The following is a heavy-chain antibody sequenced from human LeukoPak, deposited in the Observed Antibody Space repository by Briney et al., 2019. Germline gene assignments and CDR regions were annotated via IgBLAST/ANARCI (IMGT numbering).Heavy chain of an antibody. Sequence: PGGSLRLSCAASGFTVSSNYMSWVRQAPGKGLEWVSSISSSSSYIYYADSVKGRFTISRDNAKNSLYLQMNSLRAEDTAVYYCARDLVPAYGMDVWGQGTTVTVSS. V-gene: IGHV3-21*01. CDR3: ARDLVPAYGMDV. CDR1: GFTVSSNY. CDR2: ISSSSSYI. J-gene: IGHJ6*02. D-gene: IGHD6-25*01.